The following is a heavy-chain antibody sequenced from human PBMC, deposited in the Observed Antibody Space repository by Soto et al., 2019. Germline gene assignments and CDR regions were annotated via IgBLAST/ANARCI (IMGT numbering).Heavy chain of an antibody. D-gene: IGHD3-16*01. CDR1: GDSISSGNKY. V-gene: IGHV4-30-4*01. CDR3: ARVPSPFDYYYAMDV. CDR2: IFSSGTT. Sequence: SETLSLTCTVSGDSISSGNKYWSCMRQPPGKGLEWIGYIFSSGTTYYNPSLKSRLTMSLDASQNQFSLKLNSLTDADTAVYFCARVPSPFDYYYAMDVWGQGTTVTVSS. J-gene: IGHJ6*02.